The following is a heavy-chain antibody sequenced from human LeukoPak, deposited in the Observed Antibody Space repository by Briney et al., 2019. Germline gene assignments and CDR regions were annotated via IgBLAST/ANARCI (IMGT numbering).Heavy chain of an antibody. CDR1: GFTFSDYY. D-gene: IGHD2-15*01. V-gene: IGHV3-11*01. J-gene: IGHJ4*02. CDR3: ARDGDCSGGSCSLGDFDY. CDR2: ISSSSSYI. Sequence: GGSLRLSCAASGFTFSDYYMSWIRQAPGKGLEWVSSISSSSSYIYYADSVKGRVTISRDNTKNSLYLQMNSLRAEDTAVYYCARDGDCSGGSCSLGDFDYWGQGTLVTVSS.